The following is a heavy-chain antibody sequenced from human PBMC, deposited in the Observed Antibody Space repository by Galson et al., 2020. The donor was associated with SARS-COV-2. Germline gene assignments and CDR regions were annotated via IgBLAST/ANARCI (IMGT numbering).Heavy chain of an antibody. Sequence: GGSLRPSCAASGFTFSTYWMHWVRQAPGKALVWVSRIHREGSTTTYADSVQGRFTISRDNAKNTLYLQMSSLRAEDAAVYCCARESAVQGGYYVDVWGKGTTVTVSS. J-gene: IGHJ6*03. D-gene: IGHD3-10*01. V-gene: IGHV3-74*01. CDR3: ARESAVQGGYYVDV. CDR2: IHREGSTT. CDR1: GFTFSTYW.